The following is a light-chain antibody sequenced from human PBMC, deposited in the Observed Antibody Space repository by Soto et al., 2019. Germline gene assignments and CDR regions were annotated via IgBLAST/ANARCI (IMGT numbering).Light chain of an antibody. V-gene: IGKV1-39*01. CDR2: AAS. CDR3: QQSYSTPQKT. Sequence: DIQMTQSPSSLSASVGDRVTITCRASQSISSYLNWYQQKPGKAPKLLISAASSLQSGVPSRFSGSGSGTDFTLTISSLQPEDFATYYCQQSYSTPQKTFGQGTKVEIK. J-gene: IGKJ1*01. CDR1: QSISSY.